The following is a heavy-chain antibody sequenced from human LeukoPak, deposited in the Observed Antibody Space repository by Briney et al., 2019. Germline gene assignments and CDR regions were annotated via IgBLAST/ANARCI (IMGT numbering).Heavy chain of an antibody. CDR1: GGSFSGYY. D-gene: IGHD5-12*01. V-gene: IGHV4-34*01. CDR2: MNHSGST. CDR3: ARPSRGGYDSRLLYAFDI. J-gene: IGHJ3*02. Sequence: SETLSLTCAVYGGSFSGYYWSWIRQPPGKGLEWIGEMNHSGSTNYNPSLKSRVTISEDTSKNQFSLKLSSVTAADTAVYYCARPSRGGYDSRLLYAFDIWGQGTMVTVSS.